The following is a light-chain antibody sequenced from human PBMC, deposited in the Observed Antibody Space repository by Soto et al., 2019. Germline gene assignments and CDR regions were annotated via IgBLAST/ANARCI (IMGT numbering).Light chain of an antibody. CDR2: GAS. J-gene: IGKJ1*01. CDR1: QSVSSSY. Sequence: EIVLTQSPGTLSLSPGERATLSCRASQSVSSSYLAWYQQKPGQAPRLLIYGASSRATGIPGRFSGGGSGTDFTFTISRLEPEDFAVYYCQQYGSSSTWTFGQGTKVEIK. CDR3: QQYGSSSTWT. V-gene: IGKV3-20*01.